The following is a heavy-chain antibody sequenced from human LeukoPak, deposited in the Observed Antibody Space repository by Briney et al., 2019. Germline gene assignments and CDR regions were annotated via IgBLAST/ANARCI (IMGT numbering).Heavy chain of an antibody. Sequence: ASVKVSCKPSGYTFTAYYIHWVRQAPGQGLEWMGWINPNSGGTDYAQKFQGRVTMTRDTSISTVYMELSRLTYDDTAVYYCARGGGVDSLRRLDPWGQGTLVTVSS. V-gene: IGHV1-2*02. CDR2: INPNSGGT. CDR3: ARGGGVDSLRRLDP. CDR1: GYTFTAYY. J-gene: IGHJ5*02. D-gene: IGHD3-22*01.